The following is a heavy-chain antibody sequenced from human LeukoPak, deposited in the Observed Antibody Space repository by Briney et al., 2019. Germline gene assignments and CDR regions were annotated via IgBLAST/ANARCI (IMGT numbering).Heavy chain of an antibody. Sequence: GGSLRLSCAVSGFTFSSYWMSWVRQAPGKGLEWVANIKQDGSEKYYVDSVKGRFTISRDNAENSLYLQMNSLRAEDTAVYYCARGMTVAANWFDSWGQGTLVTVSS. CDR2: IKQDGSEK. CDR1: GFTFSSYW. V-gene: IGHV3-7*01. J-gene: IGHJ5*01. D-gene: IGHD6-19*01. CDR3: ARGMTVAANWFDS.